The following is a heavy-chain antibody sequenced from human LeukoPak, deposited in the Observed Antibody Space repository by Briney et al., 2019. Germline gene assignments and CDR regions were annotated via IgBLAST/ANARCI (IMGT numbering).Heavy chain of an antibody. J-gene: IGHJ4*02. Sequence: GASVKVSCKASGHTFTGFSTHWVRQAPGQGLEWMGSIDPSGGTDYAQKFQGRVTMTRDTPMSTAYMELSSLRSDDTAVYYCMNNWFDYTGYFYFDYWGQGTLVTVSS. V-gene: IGHV1-2*02. CDR1: GHTFTGFS. D-gene: IGHD2-8*02. CDR2: IDPSGGT. CDR3: MNNWFDYTGYFYFDY.